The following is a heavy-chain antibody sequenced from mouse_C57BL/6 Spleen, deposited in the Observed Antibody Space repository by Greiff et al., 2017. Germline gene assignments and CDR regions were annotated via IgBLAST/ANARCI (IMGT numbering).Heavy chain of an antibody. CDR1: GYTFTDYY. V-gene: IGHV1-76*01. Sequence: QVQLKQSGAELVRPGASVKLSCKASGYTFTDYYINWVKQRPGQGLEWIARIYPGSGNTYYNEKFKGKATLTAEKSSSTAYMQLSSLTSEDSAVYFCARLRVYYDYDDYAMDYWGQGTSVTVSS. CDR3: ARLRVYYDYDDYAMDY. CDR2: IYPGSGNT. J-gene: IGHJ4*01. D-gene: IGHD2-4*01.